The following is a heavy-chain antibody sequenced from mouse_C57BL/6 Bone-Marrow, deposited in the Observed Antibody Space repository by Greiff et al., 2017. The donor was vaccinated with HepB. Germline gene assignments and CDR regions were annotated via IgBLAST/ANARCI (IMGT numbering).Heavy chain of an antibody. V-gene: IGHV14-2*01. J-gene: IGHJ2*01. CDR2: IDPEDGET. D-gene: IGHD1-1*01. Sequence: EVKLVESGAELVKPGASVKLSCTASGFNIKDYYMHWVKQRTEQGLEWIGRIDPEDGETKYAPKFQGKATITADTSSNTAYLQLSSLTSEDTAVYYCARPLITTVVFDYWGQGTTLTVSS. CDR1: GFNIKDYY. CDR3: ARPLITTVVFDY.